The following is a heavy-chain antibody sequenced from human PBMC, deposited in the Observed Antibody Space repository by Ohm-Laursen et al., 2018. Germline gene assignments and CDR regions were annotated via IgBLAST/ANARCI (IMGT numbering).Heavy chain of an antibody. V-gene: IGHV3-21*06. J-gene: IGHJ4*02. CDR3: ARGSSRDYRE. D-gene: IGHD4-11*01. Sequence: SLRLSCAAPGFTFTTYTMNWLRQAPGKGLEWVSSINFSGRYIYYADSVKGRFTISRDNGQNVLYLQMTRLRADDTAIYYCARGSSRDYREWGQGTLVTVSS. CDR1: GFTFTTYT. CDR2: INFSGRYI.